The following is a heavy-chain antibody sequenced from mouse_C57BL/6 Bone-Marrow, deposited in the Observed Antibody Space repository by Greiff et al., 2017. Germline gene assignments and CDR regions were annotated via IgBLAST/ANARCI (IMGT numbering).Heavy chain of an antibody. Sequence: VQLQQPGAELVRPGSSVKLSCKASGYTFTSYWMHWVKQRPEQGLEWIGYIYPRDGSTKYNEKFKGKATLTADKSSSTAYMQLNSLTSEDSAVYFCARSCYFYAMDYWGQGTSVTVSS. D-gene: IGHD2-12*01. V-gene: IGHV1S12*01. CDR3: ARSCYFYAMDY. CDR2: IYPRDGST. CDR1: GYTFTSYW. J-gene: IGHJ4*01.